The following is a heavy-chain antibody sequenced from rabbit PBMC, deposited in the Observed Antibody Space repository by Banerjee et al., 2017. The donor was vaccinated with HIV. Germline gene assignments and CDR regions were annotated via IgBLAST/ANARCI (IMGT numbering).Heavy chain of an antibody. CDR3: ARDLAGVIGWNFNL. CDR1: GFSLSIYE. CDR2: IYAGSSGST. D-gene: IGHD4-1*01. J-gene: IGHJ4*01. V-gene: IGHV1S40*01. Sequence: QSLEESGGDLVKPGASLTLTCTASGFSLSIYEMCWVRQAPGKGLEWIACIYAGSSGSTYYASWAKGRFTISKTSSTTVTLQMTSLTAADTATYFCARDLAGVIGWNFNLWGPGTLVT.